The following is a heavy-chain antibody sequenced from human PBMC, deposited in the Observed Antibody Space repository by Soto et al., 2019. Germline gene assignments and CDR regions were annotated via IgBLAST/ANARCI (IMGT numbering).Heavy chain of an antibody. CDR1: GGTFVNTA. D-gene: IGHD3-10*01. CDR3: ARDRYFGSASPQDY. CDR2: LTPSFGTP. V-gene: IGHV1-69*01. Sequence: QVQLVQSGAEVRKPGSSVKVSCKASGGTFVNTAFSWVRQAPGQGLEYMGGLTPSFGTPKYAQNFQGRVTLTADVSTNSVYMEVNNLTSDDTAVYYCARDRYFGSASPQDYWGQGTLVTVSS. J-gene: IGHJ4*02.